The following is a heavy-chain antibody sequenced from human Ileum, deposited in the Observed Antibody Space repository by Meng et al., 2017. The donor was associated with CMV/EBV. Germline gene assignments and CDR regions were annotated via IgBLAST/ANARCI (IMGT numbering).Heavy chain of an antibody. CDR3: GRAGARGVPVDM. V-gene: IGHV4-4*07. CDR1: GDSISGYH. CDR2: LRTSGTT. D-gene: IGHD3-10*01. J-gene: IGHJ4*02. Sequence: EQPPGEGSGLVKPSETLSLTWIVSGDSISGYHWTWIRKPAGKGLEWIGRLRTSGTTDHNPSLKSRVTLSIDTSKNQFSLKLHSVTAADTAVYYCGRAGARGVPVDMWGQGTLVTVSS.